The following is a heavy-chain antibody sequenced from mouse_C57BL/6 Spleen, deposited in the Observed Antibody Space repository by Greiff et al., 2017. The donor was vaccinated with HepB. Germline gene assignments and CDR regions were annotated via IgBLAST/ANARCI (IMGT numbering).Heavy chain of an antibody. D-gene: IGHD1-1*01. CDR1: GYTFTSYG. CDR3: ARYYYYRYFDF. CDR2: INPSNGGT. Sequence: QVQLQQPGTELVKPGASVKLSCKASGYTFTSYGMHWVKQRPGQGLEWIGNINPSNGGTNYNQKFKGKAILTVDKSSSTAYMQLSSLTSEDAAVYYCARYYYYRYFDFWGTGTTVTVSS. J-gene: IGHJ1*03. V-gene: IGHV1-53*01.